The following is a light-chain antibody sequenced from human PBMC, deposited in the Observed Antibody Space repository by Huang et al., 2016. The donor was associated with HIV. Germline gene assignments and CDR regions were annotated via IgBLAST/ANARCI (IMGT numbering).Light chain of an antibody. CDR1: QARSKS. CDR3: QQYFTTPLA. Sequence: IQMTQSPSSLSASVGDRVTITCRASQARSKSLVWYQQKPGKAPKLLLFAASRLDSGVPSRFRGSGSGTDYTLTISSLQPDDFATYYCQQYFTTPLAFGGGTKVEIK. CDR2: AAS. V-gene: IGKV1-NL1*01. J-gene: IGKJ4*01.